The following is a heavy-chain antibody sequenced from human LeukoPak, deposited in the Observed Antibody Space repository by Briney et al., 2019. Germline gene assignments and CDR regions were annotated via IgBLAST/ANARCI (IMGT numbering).Heavy chain of an antibody. CDR3: ARHPGYDDSSGYYVSASDI. V-gene: IGHV4-39*01. D-gene: IGHD3-22*01. J-gene: IGHJ3*02. CDR1: GACIISSSYY. Sequence: ASETLSLTCTVAGACIISSSYYWGWIRQSPGKGLEWIGSIYYSGSTYFNPSLKSRVTMSVDTSKNHFSLKLTSVTAADTAVYYCARHPGYDDSSGYYVSASDIWGQGTMVTVSS. CDR2: IYYSGST.